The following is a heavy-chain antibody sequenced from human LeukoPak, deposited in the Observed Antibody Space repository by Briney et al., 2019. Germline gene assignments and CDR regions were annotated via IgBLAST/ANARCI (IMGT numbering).Heavy chain of an antibody. CDR2: IKSDGTGI. CDR1: GFTFSNYW. V-gene: IGHV3-74*01. D-gene: IGHD3-3*01. J-gene: IGHJ4*02. CDR3: VRGQTIDY. Sequence: PGGSLTLSCKASGFTFSNYWMYWVRQAPGKGLMWVSRIKSDGTGITYTDSVEGRFTISRDNAKNTLYLQMSSLRDEDTAVYYCVRGQTIDYWGQGTLVTVSS.